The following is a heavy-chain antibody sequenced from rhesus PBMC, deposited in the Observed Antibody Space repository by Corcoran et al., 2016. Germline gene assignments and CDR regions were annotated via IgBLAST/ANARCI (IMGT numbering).Heavy chain of an antibody. CDR2: IDPSDSDT. V-gene: IGHV5-2*01. D-gene: IGHD6-13*01. Sequence: EVQLVQSGAEVKRPGESLKISCKTSGYSFTSYWISWVRKMPGKGREWLGAIDPSDSDTRYSPSFQGQVTISADKSISTTYLQWSSLKASDSATYYCAKVLIAAGPYYGLDSWGQGVVVTGSS. CDR1: GYSFTSYW. CDR3: AKVLIAAGPYYGLDS. J-gene: IGHJ6*01.